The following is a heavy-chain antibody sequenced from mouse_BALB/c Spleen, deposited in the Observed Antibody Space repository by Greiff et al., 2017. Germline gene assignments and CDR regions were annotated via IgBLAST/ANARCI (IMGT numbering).Heavy chain of an antibody. V-gene: IGHV1-14*01. J-gene: IGHJ4*01. CDR3: AGSRAVVPYYYALDY. CDR2: INPYNDGT. CDR1: GYTFTSYV. D-gene: IGHD1-1*01. Sequence: VQLQQSGPELVKPGASVKMSCKASGYTFTSYVMHWVKQKPGQGLEWIGYINPYNDGTKYNEKFKGKATLTSDKSSSTAYMELSSLTSEDSAVYYCAGSRAVVPYYYALDYWGQGTSVTVSS.